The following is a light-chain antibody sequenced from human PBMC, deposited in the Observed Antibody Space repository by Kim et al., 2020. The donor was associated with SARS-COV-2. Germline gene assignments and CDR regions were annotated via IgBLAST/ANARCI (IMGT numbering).Light chain of an antibody. CDR3: QSDKSAPLS. CDR1: QGINNN. CDR2: AAS. Sequence: DIEVTQSPSSLSASLGDRVTITCRASQGINNNLAWYQQRPGKVPKLLMYAASTLHSGVPSRFSGSGSGTDFTLTISSLQSEDVATYYCQSDKSAPLSFGGGTKVDIK. V-gene: IGKV1-27*01. J-gene: IGKJ4*01.